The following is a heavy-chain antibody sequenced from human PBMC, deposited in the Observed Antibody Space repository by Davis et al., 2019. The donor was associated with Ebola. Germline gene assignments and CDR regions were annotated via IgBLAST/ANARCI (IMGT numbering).Heavy chain of an antibody. CDR1: GGSFRRNY. Sequence: MPSETLSLTCNVSGGSFRRNYWSWIRQPPGKGLEWIGYIYNSVSANYNPSLKSRVTISVDTSKNQFSLKLSSVTAADTAVYYCARVRVSRFDPWGQGTLVTVSS. J-gene: IGHJ5*02. CDR3: ARVRVSRFDP. V-gene: IGHV4-59*12. CDR2: IYNSVSA.